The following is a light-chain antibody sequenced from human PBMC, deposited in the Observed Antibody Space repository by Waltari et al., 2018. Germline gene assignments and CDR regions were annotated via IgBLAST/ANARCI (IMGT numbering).Light chain of an antibody. CDR3: QQHGTLLAT. CDR1: QSVGSSS. J-gene: IGKJ1*01. V-gene: IGKV3-20*01. CDR2: RAS. Sequence: EIVLTQSPGTASLSPGERVTLSCRASQSVGSSSLAWYQQKPGQAPRLVIYRASRRATGIPDRFSGSGSGTDFSLTISRLEPEDFAVYYCQQHGTLLATFGQGTKVEIK.